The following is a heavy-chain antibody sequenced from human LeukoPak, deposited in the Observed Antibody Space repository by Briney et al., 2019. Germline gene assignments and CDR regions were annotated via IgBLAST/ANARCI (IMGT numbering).Heavy chain of an antibody. CDR3: ARDSSPPYYYDSSGYYSYYFDY. CDR1: GFTFSSYS. D-gene: IGHD3-22*01. CDR2: ISSSSYI. Sequence: GGSLRLSCAASGFTFSSYSMNWVRQAPGKGLEWVSSISSSSYIYYADSVKGRFAISRDNAKNSLYLQMNSLRAEDTAVYYCARDSSPPYYYDSSGYYSYYFDYWGQGTLVTVSS. J-gene: IGHJ4*02. V-gene: IGHV3-21*01.